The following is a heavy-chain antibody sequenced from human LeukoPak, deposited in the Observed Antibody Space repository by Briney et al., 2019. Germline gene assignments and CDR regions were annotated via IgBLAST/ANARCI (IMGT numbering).Heavy chain of an antibody. D-gene: IGHD2-21*01. CDR2: INHSGST. V-gene: IGHV4-34*01. Sequence: SSETLSLTCAVYGGSFSGYYWSWIRQPPGRGLEWIGEINHSGSTNYSPSLKSRVTISTDTSKNQFSLKLSSVTAADTAVYFCARGGGEAPSSWGQGNLVTVSS. CDR3: ARGGGEAPSS. J-gene: IGHJ4*02. CDR1: GGSFSGYY.